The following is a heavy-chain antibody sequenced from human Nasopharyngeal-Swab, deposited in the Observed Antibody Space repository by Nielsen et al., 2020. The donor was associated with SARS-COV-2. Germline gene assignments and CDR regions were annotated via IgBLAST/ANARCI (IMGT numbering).Heavy chain of an antibody. J-gene: IGHJ4*02. Sequence: GESLKISCAASGFTFSTYAMSWVRQAPGKGLEWVSLVSSNGASTYYADSVKGRFTISRDNSKNTLYLQMNSLRAEETAVYYCAKACFTMVRGVSPFDYWGQGTLVTVSS. CDR3: AKACFTMVRGVSPFDY. V-gene: IGHV3-23*01. CDR1: GFTFSTYA. CDR2: VSSNGAST. D-gene: IGHD3-10*01.